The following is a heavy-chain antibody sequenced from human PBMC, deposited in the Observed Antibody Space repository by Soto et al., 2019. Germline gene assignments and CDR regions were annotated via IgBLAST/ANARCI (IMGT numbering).Heavy chain of an antibody. J-gene: IGHJ4*02. V-gene: IGHV3-23*01. CDR1: GFIFGNYA. Sequence: EVQLLESGGASVQPGGSLRLSCAASGFIFGNYAMTWVRQAPGKGLEWVSAVTGSGGSTYYADSVKGRFSISRDNSKNTLHXXXXXXXAXXXXXXXXXXXXXXXXRKSSYYFDYWGQGTLVTVSS. CDR3: XXXXXXXXRKSSYYFDY. CDR2: VTGSGGST.